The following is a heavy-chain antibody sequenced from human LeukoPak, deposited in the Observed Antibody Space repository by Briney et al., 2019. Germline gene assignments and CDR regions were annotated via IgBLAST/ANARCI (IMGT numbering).Heavy chain of an antibody. CDR3: ARGRDSSGATDGFDY. Sequence: GSSVKVSCKASGGTFSSYAISWVRQAPGQGLEWMGRIIPILGIANYAQKFQGRVTITADKSTSTAYMELSSLRSEDTAVYYCARGRDSSGATDGFDYWGQGTLVTVSS. J-gene: IGHJ4*02. CDR2: IIPILGIA. D-gene: IGHD3-22*01. V-gene: IGHV1-69*04. CDR1: GGTFSSYA.